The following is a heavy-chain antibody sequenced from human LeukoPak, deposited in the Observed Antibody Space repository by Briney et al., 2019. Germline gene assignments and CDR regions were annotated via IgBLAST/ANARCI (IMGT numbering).Heavy chain of an antibody. V-gene: IGHV3-30*04. CDR2: ISYDGSNK. J-gene: IGHJ4*02. D-gene: IGHD2-2*02. CDR3: VAPGYCSSTSCYTFDY. Sequence: GRSLRLSCAASGFTFSSYAMHWVRQAPGKGLEWVAVISYDGSNKYYADSVKGRFTISRDNSKNTLYLQMNSLRAEDTAVYYCVAPGYCSSTSCYTFDYWGRGTLVTVSS. CDR1: GFTFSSYA.